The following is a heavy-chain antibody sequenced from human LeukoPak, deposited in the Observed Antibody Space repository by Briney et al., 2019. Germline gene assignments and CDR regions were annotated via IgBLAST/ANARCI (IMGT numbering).Heavy chain of an antibody. J-gene: IGHJ4*02. V-gene: IGHV4-34*01. D-gene: IGHD2-2*01. CDR3: ARLWVVPGAPARGD. CDR2: INHSGGT. CDR1: GGPFRAFY. Sequence: SETLSLTCDVSGGPFRAFYWSWIRQPPGKGLEWIGEINHSGGTNYSPSLNSRVTISVDTSKNQFSLKVKSVTAADTAVYYCARLWVVPGAPARGDWGQGTLVTVSS.